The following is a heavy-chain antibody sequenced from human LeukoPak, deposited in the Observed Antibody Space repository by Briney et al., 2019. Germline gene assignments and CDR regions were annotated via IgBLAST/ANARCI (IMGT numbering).Heavy chain of an antibody. J-gene: IGHJ3*02. CDR1: GFTFDDYA. CDR2: ISWNSGSI. Sequence: GGSLRLSCAASGFTFDDYAMHWVRQAPGKGLEWVSGISWNSGSIGYADSAKGRFTISRDNAKNSLYLQMNSLRAEDMALYYCAKKLATADAFDIWGQGTMVTVSS. CDR3: AKKLATADAFDI. V-gene: IGHV3-9*03. D-gene: IGHD6-6*01.